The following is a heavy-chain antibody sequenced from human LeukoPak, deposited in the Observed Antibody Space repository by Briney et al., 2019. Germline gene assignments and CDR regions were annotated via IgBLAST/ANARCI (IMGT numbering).Heavy chain of an antibody. CDR1: GGSISSYY. CDR2: IYTSGST. J-gene: IGHJ5*02. D-gene: IGHD3-10*01. Sequence: SETLSLTCTASGGSISSYYWSWIRQPAGKGLEWIGRIYTSGSTNYNPSLKSRVTISVDTSKNQFSLKLSSVTAADTAVYYCARDGPYGSGSYYFNWFDPWGQGTLVTVSS. V-gene: IGHV4-4*07. CDR3: ARDGPYGSGSYYFNWFDP.